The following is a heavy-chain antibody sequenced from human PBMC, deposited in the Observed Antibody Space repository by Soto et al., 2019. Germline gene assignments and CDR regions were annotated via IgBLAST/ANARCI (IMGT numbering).Heavy chain of an antibody. CDR3: AKDTGARGVSAPSLVDF. CDR1: GFTFNNYA. D-gene: IGHD3-10*01. CDR2: ISGSGSTT. J-gene: IGHJ4*02. V-gene: IGHV3-23*01. Sequence: GGSLRLSCAASGFTFNNYAMNWVRQAPGKGLEWVSGISGSGSTTYYADSVKGRFAISRDNSKNTLYLQMSSLRAEDTAVYYCAKDTGARGVSAPSLVDFWGQGTLVTVSS.